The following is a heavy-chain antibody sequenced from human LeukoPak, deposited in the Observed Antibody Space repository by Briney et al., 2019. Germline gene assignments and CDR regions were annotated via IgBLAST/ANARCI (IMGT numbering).Heavy chain of an antibody. D-gene: IGHD3-3*01. V-gene: IGHV4-39*01. CDR2: IYYSGST. J-gene: IGHJ4*02. CDR1: GGSISSYY. CDR3: ARHYYDFWSGHNYYFDY. Sequence: SETLSLTCTVSGGSISSYYWGWIRQPPGKGLEWIGSIYYSGSTYYNPSLKSRVTISVDTSRNQFSLKLSSVTAADTAVYYCARHYYDFWSGHNYYFDYWGQGTLVTVSS.